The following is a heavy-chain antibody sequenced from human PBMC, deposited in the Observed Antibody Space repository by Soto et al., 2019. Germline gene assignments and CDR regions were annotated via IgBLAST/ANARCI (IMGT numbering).Heavy chain of an antibody. V-gene: IGHV4-34*01. Sequence: TLSLTCAVYGGSFSGYYWSWIRQPPVKGLEWIGEVNHSGGTNYNPSLKSRVTISVDTSKNQFSLKLSSVTAADTAVYYCARGRGQISLLYYYIMDVWGQGTTVTVS. CDR1: GGSFSGYY. J-gene: IGHJ6*02. CDR3: ARGRGQISLLYYYIMDV. D-gene: IGHD3-10*01. CDR2: VNHSGGT.